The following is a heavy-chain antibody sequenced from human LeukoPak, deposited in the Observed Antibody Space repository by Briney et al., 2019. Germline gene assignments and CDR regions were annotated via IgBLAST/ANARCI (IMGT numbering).Heavy chain of an antibody. Sequence: ASVKVSCKASGYTFTGYYMHWVRQAPGQGLEWMGWINPNSGGTNYAQKFQGRVTMTRDTSVSTAYMELSRLRSDDTAVYYCARGCYDFWSGCNWFDPWGQGTLVTVSS. J-gene: IGHJ5*02. V-gene: IGHV1-2*02. D-gene: IGHD3-3*01. CDR1: GYTFTGYY. CDR3: ARGCYDFWSGCNWFDP. CDR2: INPNSGGT.